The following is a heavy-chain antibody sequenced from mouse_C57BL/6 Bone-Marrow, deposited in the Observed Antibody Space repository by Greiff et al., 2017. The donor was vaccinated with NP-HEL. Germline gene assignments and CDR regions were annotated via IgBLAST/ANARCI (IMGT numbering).Heavy chain of an antibody. CDR3: TRQYYGSSFWYFDV. V-gene: IGHV6-6*01. D-gene: IGHD1-1*01. Sequence: EVQRVESGGGLVQPGGSMKLSCAASGFTFSDAWMDWVRQSPEKGLEWVAEIRNKANNHATYYAESVKGRFTISRDDSKSSVYLQMNSLRAEDTGIYYCTRQYYGSSFWYFDVWGTGTTVTVSS. J-gene: IGHJ1*03. CDR1: GFTFSDAW. CDR2: IRNKANNHAT.